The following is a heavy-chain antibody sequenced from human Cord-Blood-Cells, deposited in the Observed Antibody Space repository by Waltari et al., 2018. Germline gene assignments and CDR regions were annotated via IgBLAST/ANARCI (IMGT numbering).Heavy chain of an antibody. J-gene: IGHJ2*01. CDR2: INAGNGNA. D-gene: IGHD7-27*01. CDR3: AREGPWGSRRYFDL. V-gene: IGHV1-3*01. CDR1: GDTFTSSA. Sequence: QVQLVQSGAEVKKPGASVKVSCKASGDTFTSSAMHWVREAPGQRLDCMGWINAGNGNAKYTHKCAVRVINTRDTSVSTAYRELSSLRAEDTAVYYCAREGPWGSRRYFDLWGRGTLVTVSS.